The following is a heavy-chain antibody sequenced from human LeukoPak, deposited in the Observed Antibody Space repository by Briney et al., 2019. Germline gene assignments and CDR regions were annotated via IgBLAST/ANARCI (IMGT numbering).Heavy chain of an antibody. CDR2: ISWNDDK. J-gene: IGHJ4*02. CDR1: RFSLSTSGVG. CDR3: AHSYRRGSSWYVRYGTFDY. Sequence: ESGPTLVKPTQTLTLTCTFSRFSLSTSGVGVGWIRQPPGKALEWLALISWNDDKRYSPSLKSRLAITKDTSKNQVVLTMTNMDPVDTATYYCAHSYRRGSSWYVRYGTFDYWGQGTLVTVSS. D-gene: IGHD6-13*01. V-gene: IGHV2-5*01.